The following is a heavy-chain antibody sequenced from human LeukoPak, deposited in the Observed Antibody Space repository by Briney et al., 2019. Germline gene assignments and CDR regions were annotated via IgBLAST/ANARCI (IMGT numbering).Heavy chain of an antibody. CDR2: ISSSSSYI. Sequence: PGGSLRLSCAASGFTFSSYSMNWVRQAPGKGLEWVSSISSSSSYIYYADSVKGRFTISRDNAKNSLYLQMNSLRAEDTAVYYCARHALFGVVIPWGAWFDPWGQGTLVTVSS. V-gene: IGHV3-21*01. CDR1: GFTFSSYS. D-gene: IGHD3-3*01. J-gene: IGHJ5*02. CDR3: ARHALFGVVIPWGAWFDP.